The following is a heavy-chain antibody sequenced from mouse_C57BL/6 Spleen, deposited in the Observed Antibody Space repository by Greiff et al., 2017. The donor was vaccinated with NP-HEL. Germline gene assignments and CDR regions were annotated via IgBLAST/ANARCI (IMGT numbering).Heavy chain of an antibody. CDR2: IYPGDGDT. J-gene: IGHJ4*01. D-gene: IGHD3-3*01. V-gene: IGHV1-80*01. CDR1: GYAFSSYW. Sequence: QVQLQQSGAELVKPGASVKISCKASGYAFSSYWMNWVKQRPGKGLEWIGQIYPGDGDTNYNGKFKGKATLTADKSSSTAYMQRSSLTSEDSAVYFCARGDGVYYAMDYWGQGTSVTVSS. CDR3: ARGDGVYYAMDY.